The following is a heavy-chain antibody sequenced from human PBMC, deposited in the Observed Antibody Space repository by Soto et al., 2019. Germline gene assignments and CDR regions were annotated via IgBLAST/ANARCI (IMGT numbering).Heavy chain of an antibody. CDR2: INTDGSGT. J-gene: IGHJ4*02. CDR1: GLTFRTDW. V-gene: IGHV3-74*01. Sequence: EVQLVESGGGLVQPGGSLRLSCAASGLTFRTDWMHWVRQVAGKGLAWVSHINTDGSGTSYADSVKGRFTISRDNAKNTLYLQMNNLSAEDTAPYHCASPTVGGFDRWGQGTLVTVSS. CDR3: ASPTVGGFDR. D-gene: IGHD1-26*01.